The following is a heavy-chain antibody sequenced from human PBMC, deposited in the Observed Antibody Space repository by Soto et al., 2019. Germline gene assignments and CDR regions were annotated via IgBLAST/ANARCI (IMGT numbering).Heavy chain of an antibody. CDR2: ISYDGSNK. D-gene: IGHD2-15*01. CDR1: GFPFSSYG. V-gene: IGHV3-30*18. Sequence: SLRLSCAASGFPFSSYGMHWVRQAPGKGLEWVAVISYDGSNKYYADSVKGRFTISRDNSKNTLYLQMNSLRAEDTAVYYCAKKAGMGGVAFSWFDPWGRETRVTVSS. J-gene: IGHJ5*02. CDR3: AKKAGMGGVAFSWFDP.